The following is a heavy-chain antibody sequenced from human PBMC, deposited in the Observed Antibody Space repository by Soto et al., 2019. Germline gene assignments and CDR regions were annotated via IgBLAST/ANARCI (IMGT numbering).Heavy chain of an antibody. Sequence: PSETLSLTCTVSGGSISSGGYYWSWIRQHPGKGLEWIGYIYYSGSTYYNPSLKSRVIISVDTSKNQSSLKLSSVTAADTAVYYCARVAAYCSSTSGYLEDYYYYYMDVWGKGTTVTVSS. V-gene: IGHV4-31*03. CDR2: IYYSGST. J-gene: IGHJ6*03. CDR3: ARVAAYCSSTSGYLEDYYYYYMDV. D-gene: IGHD2-2*01. CDR1: GGSISSGGYY.